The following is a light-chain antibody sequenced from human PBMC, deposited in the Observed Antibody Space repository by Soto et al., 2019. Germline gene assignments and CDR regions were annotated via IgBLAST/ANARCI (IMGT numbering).Light chain of an antibody. CDR1: QGISSY. V-gene: IGKV1-9*01. CDR3: HQYDSWT. CDR2: AAS. Sequence: IQLTQSPSSLSASVGDRVTITCRASQGISSYLAWYQQKPGKAPKLLIYAASTLQSGVPSRFSGSGSGTDFTLTISSLQPEDFAVYYCHQYDSWTFGQGTKVDIK. J-gene: IGKJ1*01.